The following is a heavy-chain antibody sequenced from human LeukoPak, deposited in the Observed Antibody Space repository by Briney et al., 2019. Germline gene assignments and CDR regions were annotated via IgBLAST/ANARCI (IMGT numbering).Heavy chain of an antibody. CDR3: ASEIRPNAY. D-gene: IGHD3-10*01. V-gene: IGHV3-23*01. CDR1: GFTFSSHG. Sequence: GGSLRLSCAVSGFTFSSHGFTWVRQVPGKGLEWVSAIEISGDTFYADSVKGRFTISRDNSKDTLYLQLNSLRAEDTAVYYCASEIRPNAYWGQGTLVTVSS. J-gene: IGHJ4*02. CDR2: IEISGDT.